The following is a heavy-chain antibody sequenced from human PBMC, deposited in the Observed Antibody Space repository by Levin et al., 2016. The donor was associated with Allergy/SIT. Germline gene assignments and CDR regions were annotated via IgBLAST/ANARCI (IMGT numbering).Heavy chain of an antibody. Sequence: ASVKVSCKTSGYSFRSFDINWVRHAAGQGFEWMGWMNPNSGKTGYALKFQGRITMTADTSINTAYLYLSSLRSDDTAVYFCAKGHCGRESCWGSNWFDPWGQGTLVTVSS. CDR2: MNPNSGKT. D-gene: IGHD3-16*01. V-gene: IGHV1-8*01. CDR3: AKGHCGRESCWGSNWFDP. J-gene: IGHJ5*02. CDR1: GYSFRSFD.